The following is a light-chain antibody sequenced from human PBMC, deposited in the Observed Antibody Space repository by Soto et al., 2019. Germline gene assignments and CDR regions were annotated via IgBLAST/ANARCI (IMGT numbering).Light chain of an antibody. CDR2: EVS. Sequence: QSALTQPASVSGSPGQSITISCTGTSSDVGGYKYVSWYKQNPGKAPKLMIYEVSNRPSGVSNRFSGSKSGNTASLTISGLQAEEEADHYCSSYTSRSTLVLGTGTKVTV. J-gene: IGLJ1*01. CDR1: SSDVGGYKY. CDR3: SSYTSRSTLV. V-gene: IGLV2-14*01.